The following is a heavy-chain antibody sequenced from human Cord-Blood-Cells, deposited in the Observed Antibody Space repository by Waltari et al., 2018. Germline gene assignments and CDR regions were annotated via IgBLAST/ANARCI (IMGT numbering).Heavy chain of an antibody. D-gene: IGHD6-13*01. CDR2: INHSGST. J-gene: IGHJ4*02. Sequence: QVQLQQWGAGLLKPSETLSLTCAVYGGSFSGYYWSWIRQPPGKGLEWIGEINHSGSTNDNPSLKRRVTISVDTSKNQFSLKLSSVTAADTAVNYCARLEQQLADYFDYWGQGTLVTVSS. CDR1: GGSFSGYY. V-gene: IGHV4-34*01. CDR3: ARLEQQLADYFDY.